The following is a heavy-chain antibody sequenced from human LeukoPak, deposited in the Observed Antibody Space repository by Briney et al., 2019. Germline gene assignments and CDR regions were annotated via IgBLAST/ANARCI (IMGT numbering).Heavy chain of an antibody. D-gene: IGHD1-26*01. Sequence: GGSLRLSCAASGFTFSSYGMHWVRQAPGKGLEWVAFIRYDGSNKYYADSVKGRFTISRDNSKNTLYLQMNSLRAEDTAVYYCAKVRGIVGATEPNDYWAQGTLVTVSS. V-gene: IGHV3-30*02. CDR3: AKVRGIVGATEPNDY. CDR1: GFTFSSYG. J-gene: IGHJ4*02. CDR2: IRYDGSNK.